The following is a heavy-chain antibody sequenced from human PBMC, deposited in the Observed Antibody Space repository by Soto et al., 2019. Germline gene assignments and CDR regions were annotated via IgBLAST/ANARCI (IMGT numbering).Heavy chain of an antibody. CDR1: GYTFTSYG. CDR2: ISSYNGNT. V-gene: IGHV1-18*01. D-gene: IGHD4-17*01. J-gene: IGHJ5*02. CDR3: ARESSTVSPNWLDP. Sequence: QVQLVQSGAEVKKPGASVKVSCKASGYTFTSYGVSWVRQAPGQGLEWMGWISSYNGNTNYPQKFQGRVTMTTDPSTSTAYMELRSLISDDTAVYYCARESSTVSPNWLDPWGQGTLVTVSS.